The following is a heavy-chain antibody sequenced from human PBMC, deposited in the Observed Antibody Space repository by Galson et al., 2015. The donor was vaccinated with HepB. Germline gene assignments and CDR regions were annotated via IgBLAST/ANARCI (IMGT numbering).Heavy chain of an antibody. CDR2: ISAYNGNT. CDR1: GYTFTSYG. Sequence: SVKVSCKASGYTFTSYGISWVRQAPGQGLEWMGWISAYNGNTNYAQKLQGRVTMTTDTSTSTAYMELRSLRSDDTAVYYCARESDSSGYEYYFDYWGQGTLVTVSS. D-gene: IGHD3-22*01. CDR3: ARESDSSGYEYYFDY. V-gene: IGHV1-18*04. J-gene: IGHJ4*02.